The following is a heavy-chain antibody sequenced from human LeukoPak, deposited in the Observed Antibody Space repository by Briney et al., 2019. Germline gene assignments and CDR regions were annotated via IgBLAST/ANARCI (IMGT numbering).Heavy chain of an antibody. CDR2: LSSSGSAF. J-gene: IGHJ3*02. D-gene: IGHD3-16*01. CDR1: GFTFRSYE. Sequence: GGSLRLSCEDSGFTFRSYEMNWVRQAPGKGLEWIAYLSSSGSAFSYADSVKGRFTIARDNAKNSVYLEMNSLRAEDTAVYFCVWSEYDSAFDIWGQGTMVTVSS. CDR3: VWSEYDSAFDI. V-gene: IGHV3-48*03.